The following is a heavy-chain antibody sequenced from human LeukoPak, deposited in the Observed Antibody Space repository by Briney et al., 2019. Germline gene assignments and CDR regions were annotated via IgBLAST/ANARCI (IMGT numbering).Heavy chain of an antibody. J-gene: IGHJ4*02. CDR3: ASGSYDILTGFDFDN. CDR2: IYHSGST. Sequence: SETLSLTCAVSGYSISSGYYWGWIRQPPGKGLEWIGSIYHSGSTYYNPSLKSRVTISVDTSKNQFSLKLSSVTAADTAVYYCASGSYDILTGFDFDNWGQGTLVTVSS. V-gene: IGHV4-38-2*01. CDR1: GYSISSGYY. D-gene: IGHD3-9*01.